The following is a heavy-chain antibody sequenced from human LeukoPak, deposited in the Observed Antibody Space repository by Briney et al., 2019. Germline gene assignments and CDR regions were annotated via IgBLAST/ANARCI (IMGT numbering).Heavy chain of an antibody. V-gene: IGHV3-23*01. Sequence: PGGSLRLSCAVSGFTFSSYAMSWVRQTPGKGLEWVSAISGSGGSTSNADSVKGRFTISRDNSKNTLYLQMNSLRAEDTAVYYCAKEEGGIAAAGKTPIDYWGQGTLVTVSS. CDR2: ISGSGGST. CDR3: AKEEGGIAAAGKTPIDY. J-gene: IGHJ4*02. CDR1: GFTFSSYA. D-gene: IGHD6-13*01.